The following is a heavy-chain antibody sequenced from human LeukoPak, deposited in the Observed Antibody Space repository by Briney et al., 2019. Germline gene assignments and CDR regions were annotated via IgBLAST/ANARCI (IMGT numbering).Heavy chain of an antibody. D-gene: IGHD3-10*01. V-gene: IGHV3-11*01. CDR1: GGSISSYY. Sequence: LSLTCTVSGGSISSYYWSWIRQAPGKGLEWVSYISSSGSTIYYADSVKGRFTISRDNAKNSLYLQMNSQRAEDTAVYYCARDSPGVTSPSYYYYGMDVWGQGTTVTVSS. CDR3: ARDSPGVTSPSYYYYGMDV. J-gene: IGHJ6*02. CDR2: ISSSGSTI.